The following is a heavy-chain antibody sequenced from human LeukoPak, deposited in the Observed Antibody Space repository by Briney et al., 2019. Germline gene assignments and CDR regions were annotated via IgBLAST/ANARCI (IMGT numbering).Heavy chain of an antibody. CDR1: GYTFTSYA. CDR3: ATFIAVAAQEDY. D-gene: IGHD6-19*01. Sequence: ASVKVSCKASGYTFTSYAMHWVRQAPGQRLEWMGWINAGNGNTKYSQKFQGRVTITRDTSASTAYMELSSPRSEDTAVYYCATFIAVAAQEDYWGQGTLVTVSS. V-gene: IGHV1-3*01. J-gene: IGHJ4*02. CDR2: INAGNGNT.